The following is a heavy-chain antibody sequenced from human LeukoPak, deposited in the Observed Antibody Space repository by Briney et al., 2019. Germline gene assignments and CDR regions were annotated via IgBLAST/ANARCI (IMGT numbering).Heavy chain of an antibody. V-gene: IGHV3-30*18. CDR2: ISYDGSNK. D-gene: IGHD2-2*01. Sequence: PGGSLRLSCAASGFTFSSYGMHWVRQAPGKGLEWVAVISYDGSNKYYADSVKGRFTISRENSKNTLYLQINSLRAEETAVYYCAKDQSSFCSRSSCYALHYWGQGTLVTVSS. CDR3: AKDQSSFCSRSSCYALHY. J-gene: IGHJ4*02. CDR1: GFTFSSYG.